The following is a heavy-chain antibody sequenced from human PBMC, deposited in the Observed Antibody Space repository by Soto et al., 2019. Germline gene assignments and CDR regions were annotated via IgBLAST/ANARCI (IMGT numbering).Heavy chain of an antibody. J-gene: IGHJ4*02. CDR2: ISSSGSTI. D-gene: IGHD6-19*01. CDR1: GFTFSSYE. V-gene: IGHV3-48*03. Sequence: QAGGSLRLSCAASGFTFSSYEMNWVRQAPGKGLEWVSYISSSGSTIYYADSVKGRFTISRDNAKNSLYLQMNSLRAEDTAVYYCARDPRAYRSGWYDVFDYWGQGTLVTVSS. CDR3: ARDPRAYRSGWYDVFDY.